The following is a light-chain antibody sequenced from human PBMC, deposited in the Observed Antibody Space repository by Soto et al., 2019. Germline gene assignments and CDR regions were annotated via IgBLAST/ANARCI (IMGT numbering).Light chain of an antibody. CDR2: GAS. V-gene: IGKV3-20*01. Sequence: EIVLTQSPGTLSLSPVERATLSGMASERVSSSYLAWYQQKPGQAPRLLIYGASSRATGIPDRFSGSGSGTEFTLTISSLQSEDFAVYYCQQYGSSGTFGQGTKVDI. CDR3: QQYGSSGT. CDR1: ERVSSSY. J-gene: IGKJ1*01.